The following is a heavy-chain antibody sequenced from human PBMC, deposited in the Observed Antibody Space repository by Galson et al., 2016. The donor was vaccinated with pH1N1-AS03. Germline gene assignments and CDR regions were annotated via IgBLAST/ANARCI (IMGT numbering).Heavy chain of an antibody. V-gene: IGHV4-31*03. CDR3: SRGGVMVPTNLEAFDI. CDR1: GGSISSGGNY. CDR2: IYDSGRS. Sequence: TLSLTCSASGGSISSGGNYWTWTRQHPGKGLEWIGYIYDSGRSYYNPSLKSRLTISVDTSKNQLSLKLRSVTAADTAVYYCSRGGVMVPTNLEAFDIWGQGTMVTVSS. J-gene: IGHJ3*02. D-gene: IGHD5-12*01.